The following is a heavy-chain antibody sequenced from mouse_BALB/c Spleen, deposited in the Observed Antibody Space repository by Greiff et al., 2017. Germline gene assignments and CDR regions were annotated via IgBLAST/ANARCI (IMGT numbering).Heavy chain of an antibody. CDR1: GYTFTDYE. CDR2: IDPETGGT. D-gene: IGHD1-1*01. J-gene: IGHJ3*01. V-gene: IGHV1-15*01. CDR3: TRSGYGSSYGWFAY. Sequence: VQLQQSGAELVRPGASVTLSCKASGYTFTDYEMHWVKQTPVHGLEWIGAIDPETGGTAYNQKFKGKATLTADKSSSTAYMELRSLTSEDSAVYYCTRSGYGSSYGWFAYWGQGTLVTVSA.